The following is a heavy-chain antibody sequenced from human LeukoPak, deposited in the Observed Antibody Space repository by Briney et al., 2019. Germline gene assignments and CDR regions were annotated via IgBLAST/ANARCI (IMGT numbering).Heavy chain of an antibody. CDR3: ARDPGGCSSTSCFPP. CDR2: IIPIFGTA. D-gene: IGHD2-2*01. J-gene: IGHJ5*02. CDR1: GGTFSSYA. Sequence: ASVKVSCKASGGTFSSYAISWVRQAPGQGLEWMGGIIPIFGTANYAQKFQGRVTITADESTSTAYMELSSLRSEDTAVYYCARDPGGCSSTSCFPPWGQGTLVTVSS. V-gene: IGHV1-69*13.